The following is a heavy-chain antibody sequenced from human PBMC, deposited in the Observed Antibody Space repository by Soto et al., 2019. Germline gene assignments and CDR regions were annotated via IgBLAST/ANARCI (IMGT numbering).Heavy chain of an antibody. CDR3: ARDSPRPNYYDSSGYPIGH. CDR1: GYTFTSYG. CDR2: ISAYNGNT. J-gene: IGHJ5*02. V-gene: IGHV1-18*04. D-gene: IGHD3-22*01. Sequence: ASVKVSCKASGYTFTSYGISWVRQAPGQGLEWMGWISAYNGNTNYAQKLQGRVTMTTDTSTSTAYMELRSLRSDDTAVYYCARDSPRPNYYDSSGYPIGHWGQGTLVTV.